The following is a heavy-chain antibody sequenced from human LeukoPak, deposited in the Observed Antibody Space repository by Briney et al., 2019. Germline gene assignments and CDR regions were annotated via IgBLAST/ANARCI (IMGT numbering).Heavy chain of an antibody. J-gene: IGHJ3*02. CDR1: GFTVSSNY. CDR2: IYSGGST. V-gene: IGHV3-53*01. CDR3: ARDKSSPHAFDI. Sequence: GGSLRLSCAASGFTVSSNYMSWVCQAPGKGLEWVSIIYSGGSTYYADSVKGRFTISRDNSKNTLYLQMNSLRAEDTAVYYCARDKSSPHAFDIWGQGTVVTVYS.